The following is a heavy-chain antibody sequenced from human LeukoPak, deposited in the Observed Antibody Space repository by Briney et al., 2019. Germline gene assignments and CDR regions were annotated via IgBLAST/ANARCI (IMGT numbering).Heavy chain of an antibody. Sequence: PGGSLRLSCAASGFTFSSYAMSWVHQAPGKGLEWVSGISDSGGNTYYAGSVKGRFTISRDNSKNMLYLQMNSLRAEDTAVYYCAKKIPTSFDPWGQGTLVTVSS. CDR1: GFTFSSYA. J-gene: IGHJ5*02. V-gene: IGHV3-23*01. CDR3: AKKIPTSFDP. CDR2: ISDSGGNT.